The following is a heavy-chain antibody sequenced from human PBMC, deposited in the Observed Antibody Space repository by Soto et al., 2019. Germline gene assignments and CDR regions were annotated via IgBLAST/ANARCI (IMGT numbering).Heavy chain of an antibody. V-gene: IGHV3-74*01. Sequence: DVQLVESGGGLVQPGGSLRVSCAASGFTLGSHRIHWVRQPPGKGLEWVSRSDTDGGGTSYADSVKGRFTISTDNSKYTVYMQMNGLRAEVTAVYYCATVFYLWGDGTLVTVSS. J-gene: IGHJ5*02. CDR3: ATVFYL. CDR2: SDTDGGGT. CDR1: GFTLGSHR.